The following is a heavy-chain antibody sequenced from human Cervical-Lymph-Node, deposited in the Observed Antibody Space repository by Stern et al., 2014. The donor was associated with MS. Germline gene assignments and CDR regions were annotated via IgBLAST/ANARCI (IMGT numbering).Heavy chain of an antibody. V-gene: IGHV1-69*01. CDR2: ITPMFGTP. CDR1: GVTFSISS. CDR3: TIDQGGIAAY. D-gene: IGHD6-13*01. J-gene: IGHJ4*02. Sequence: VQLLESGAVVKKPGSSVKVSCSTSGVTFSISSISWVRHAPGKGLEWMGGITPMFGTPNYARKFQGRVATTADESTSTAYMELSTLRSEDTATYFCTIDQGGIAAYWGQGTLVTVSS.